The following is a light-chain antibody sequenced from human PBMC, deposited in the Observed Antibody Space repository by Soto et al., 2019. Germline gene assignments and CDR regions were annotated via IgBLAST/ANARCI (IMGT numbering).Light chain of an antibody. CDR3: CSYAGSSTLV. CDR2: EGN. CDR1: SRDIGDYNL. J-gene: IGLJ2*01. V-gene: IGLV2-23*01. Sequence: QSALTQPASVSGSPGQSITISCAGTSRDIGDYNLVFWYQQHPGKAPKVIIYEGNKRPSGVSNRFSGSKSGNTASLTISALQAEDEADYYCCSYAGSSTLVLGGGTKLTVL.